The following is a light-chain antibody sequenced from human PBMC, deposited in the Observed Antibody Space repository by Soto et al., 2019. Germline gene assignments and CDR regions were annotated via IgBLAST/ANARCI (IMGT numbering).Light chain of an antibody. J-gene: IGKJ1*01. CDR2: GAS. CDR3: QQYGSSGT. V-gene: IGKV3-20*01. CDR1: QSVSNNY. Sequence: LTESPCTLCLSRWEIATLSCRASQSVSNNYLAWYQQKPGQAPRLLIYGASNRATGIPDRFSGSGSGTDFTLTISRLEPEDFAVYYCQQYGSSGTFGQGTKVDIK.